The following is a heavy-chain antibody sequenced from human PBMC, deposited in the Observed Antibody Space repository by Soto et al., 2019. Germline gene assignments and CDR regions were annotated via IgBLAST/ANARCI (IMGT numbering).Heavy chain of an antibody. CDR3: ARPVVVPAADGYCFDY. J-gene: IGHJ4*02. CDR1: GFSLSTSGVG. V-gene: IGHV2-5*02. D-gene: IGHD2-2*01. CDR2: IYWDDDK. Sequence: SGPTLVNPTQTLTLTCTFSGFSLSTSGVGVGWIRQPPGKALEWLALIYWDDDKRYSPSLKSRLTITKDTSKNQVVLTMTNMDPVDTATYYCARPVVVPAADGYCFDYWGQGTLVTVAS.